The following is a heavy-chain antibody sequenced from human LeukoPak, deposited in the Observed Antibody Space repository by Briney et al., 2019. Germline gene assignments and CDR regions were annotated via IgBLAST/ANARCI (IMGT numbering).Heavy chain of an antibody. CDR3: ATSHDSAGND. Sequence: GGSLRFSCAASGFAFSDFWMSWVRQALGKGLEWVANIRHDGNAKNYVPSVRGRFTISRDNAKNSLYLQMNSLTVEDTAVYYCATSHDSAGNDWGQGTLVTVSS. CDR1: GFAFSDFW. V-gene: IGHV3-7*01. CDR2: IRHDGNAK. J-gene: IGHJ4*02. D-gene: IGHD2-15*01.